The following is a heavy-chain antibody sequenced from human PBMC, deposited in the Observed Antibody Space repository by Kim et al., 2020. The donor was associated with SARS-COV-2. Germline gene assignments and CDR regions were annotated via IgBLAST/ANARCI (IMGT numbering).Heavy chain of an antibody. CDR2: IIPIFGTA. CDR3: AREDGLRFLEWPLPPPPYYYYGMDV. Sequence: SVKVSCKASGGTFSSYAISWVRQAPGQGLEWMGGIIPIFGTANYAQKFQGRVTITADESTSTAYMELSSLRPEDTAVYYCAREDGLRFLEWPLPPPPYYYYGMDVWGQGTTVTVSS. CDR1: GGTFSSYA. D-gene: IGHD3-3*01. V-gene: IGHV1-69*13. J-gene: IGHJ6*02.